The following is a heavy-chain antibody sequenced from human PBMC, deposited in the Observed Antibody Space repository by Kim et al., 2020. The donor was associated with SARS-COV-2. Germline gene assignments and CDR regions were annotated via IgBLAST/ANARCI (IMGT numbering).Heavy chain of an antibody. CDR1: GFPFSNYW. CDR3: AKGHYFDYG. V-gene: IGHV3-7*01. J-gene: IGHJ4*02. D-gene: IGHD3-22*01. Sequence: GGSLRLSCAASGFPFSNYWMNWFDQAPVKGLEWLARIKGDGSEKDYVDAVKGRFTISRDNAKNSLYLQMNSLRAEDTAVYYCAKGHYFDYGRGQGTLVTVSS. CDR2: IKGDGSEK.